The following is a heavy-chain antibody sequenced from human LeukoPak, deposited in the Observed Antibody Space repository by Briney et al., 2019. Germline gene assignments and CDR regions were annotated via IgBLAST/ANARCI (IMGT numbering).Heavy chain of an antibody. CDR3: ARVRYYDILTGYYKPEYFQH. J-gene: IGHJ1*01. D-gene: IGHD3-9*01. Sequence: PSETLSLTCAVYGGSFSGYYWSWVRQPPGKGLEWIGEINHSGSTNYDPSLKSRVTISVDTSKNQFSLKLSSVTAADTAVYYCARVRYYDILTGYYKPEYFQHWGQGTLVTLSS. CDR2: INHSGST. CDR1: GGSFSGYY. V-gene: IGHV4-34*01.